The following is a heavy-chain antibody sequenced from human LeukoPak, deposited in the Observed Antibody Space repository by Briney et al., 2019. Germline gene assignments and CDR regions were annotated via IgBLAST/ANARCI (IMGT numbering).Heavy chain of an antibody. J-gene: IGHJ4*02. D-gene: IGHD2-2*01. CDR3: ARDRVLVPAAVYFDY. V-gene: IGHV3-7*01. CDR1: GFTFSSYW. Sequence: HPGGSLRLSCAASGFTFSSYWMSWVRQAPGKGLEWVANIKQDGSEKYYVDSVKGRFTISRDNAKNSLYLQMNSLRAEDTAVYYRARDRVLVPAAVYFDYWGQGTLVTVSS. CDR2: IKQDGSEK.